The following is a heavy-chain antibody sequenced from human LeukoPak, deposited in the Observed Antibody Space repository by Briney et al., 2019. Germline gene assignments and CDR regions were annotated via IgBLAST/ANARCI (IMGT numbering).Heavy chain of an antibody. CDR2: ISSSGSTI. V-gene: IGHV3-11*01. Sequence: GGSLRLSCAASGFTFSDYHMSWIRQAPGKGLEWVSYISSSGSTIDYADSVKGRFTISRDNAKNSLYLQMNSLRAEGTAVYYCARDCSSSSCYIGVFYYYYGMDVWGQGTTVTVSS. J-gene: IGHJ6*02. CDR3: ARDCSSSSCYIGVFYYYYGMDV. D-gene: IGHD2-2*02. CDR1: GFTFSDYH.